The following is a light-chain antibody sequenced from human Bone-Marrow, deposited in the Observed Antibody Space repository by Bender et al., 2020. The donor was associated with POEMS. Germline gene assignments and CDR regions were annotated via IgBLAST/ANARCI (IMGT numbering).Light chain of an antibody. V-gene: IGLV2-14*01. Sequence: QSALTQPASVSGSPGQSITISCTGTNIGGSNFVSWYQQHPGKVPKVIIYEVSKRPSGVPDRFSGSKSGTSASLAITGLQAEDEGDYYCQSYDNSLGGWVFGGGTKLTVL. CDR2: EVS. J-gene: IGLJ3*02. CDR3: QSYDNSLGGWV. CDR1: NIGGSNF.